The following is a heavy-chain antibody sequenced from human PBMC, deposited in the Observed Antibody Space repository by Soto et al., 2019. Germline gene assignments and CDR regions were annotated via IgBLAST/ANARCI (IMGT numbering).Heavy chain of an antibody. J-gene: IGHJ3*02. CDR2: IYSGGST. D-gene: IGHD3-22*01. CDR3: ASLIMYYYDSSGYFGFPDAFDI. Sequence: GGSLRLSCAASGFTVSSNYMSWVLQAPGKGLEWVSVIYSGGSTYYADSVKGRFTISRDNSKNTLYLQMNSLRAEDTAVYYCASLIMYYYDSSGYFGFPDAFDIWGQGTMVTVSS. V-gene: IGHV3-66*01. CDR1: GFTVSSNY.